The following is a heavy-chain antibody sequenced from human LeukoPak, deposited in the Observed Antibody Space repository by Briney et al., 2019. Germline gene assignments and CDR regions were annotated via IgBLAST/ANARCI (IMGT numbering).Heavy chain of an antibody. CDR3: AKDALVSGSYLEYFQH. CDR1: GFTFSSYG. V-gene: IGHV3-30*02. Sequence: PGGSLRLSCAASGFTFSSYGMHWVRQAPGKGLEWVAFIRYDGSNKYYADSVKGRFTISRDNSKYTLYLQMNSLRAEDTAVYYCAKDALVSGSYLEYFQHWGQGTLVTVSS. D-gene: IGHD1-26*01. J-gene: IGHJ1*01. CDR2: IRYDGSNK.